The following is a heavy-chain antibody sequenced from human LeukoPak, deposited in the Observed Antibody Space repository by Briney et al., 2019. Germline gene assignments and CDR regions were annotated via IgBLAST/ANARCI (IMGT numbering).Heavy chain of an antibody. Sequence: GGSLRLSCAASEFTFSSYSLSWVRQAPGKGLEWVSAISNSGTYIYYADSVKGRFTISRDNAKNSLYLQMNSLRAEDTAVYYCARGTATRGYNWFDPWGQGTLVTVSS. V-gene: IGHV3-21*01. J-gene: IGHJ5*02. CDR1: EFTFSSYS. CDR2: ISNSGTYI. CDR3: ARGTATRGYNWFDP. D-gene: IGHD3-10*01.